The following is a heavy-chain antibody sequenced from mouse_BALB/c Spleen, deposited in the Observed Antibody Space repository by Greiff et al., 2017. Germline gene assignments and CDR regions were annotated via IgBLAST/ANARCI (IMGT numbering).Heavy chain of an antibody. J-gene: IGHJ2*01. CDR3: ARDGGNYFDY. CDR2: INSNGGST. Sequence: EVKLMESGGGLVQPGGSLKLSCAASGFTFSSYGMSWVRQTPDKSLELVATINSNGGSTYYLDSVKGRFTISRDNAKNTLYLQMSSLKSEDTAMYYCARDGGNYFDYWGQGTTLTVSS. CDR1: GFTFSSYG. V-gene: IGHV5-6-3*01.